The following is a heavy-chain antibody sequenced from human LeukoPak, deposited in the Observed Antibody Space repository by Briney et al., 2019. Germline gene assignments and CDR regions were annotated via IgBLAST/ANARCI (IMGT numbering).Heavy chain of an antibody. J-gene: IGHJ6*03. Sequence: PGGSPRLSCAASGFTFSSYWMSWVRQAPGKGLEWVANIKQDGSEKYYVDSVKGRFTISRDNAKNSLYLQMNSLRAEDTAVYYCARGVVPAAVNYYYYYYMDVWGKGTTVTVSS. CDR1: GFTFSSYW. CDR2: IKQDGSEK. D-gene: IGHD2-2*01. V-gene: IGHV3-7*04. CDR3: ARGVVPAAVNYYYYYYMDV.